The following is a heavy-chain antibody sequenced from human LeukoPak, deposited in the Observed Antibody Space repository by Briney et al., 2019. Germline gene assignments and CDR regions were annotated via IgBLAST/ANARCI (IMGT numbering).Heavy chain of an antibody. CDR2: ISGSGNYI. CDR1: GFNFSSYT. J-gene: IGHJ5*01. CDR3: ARAAPKRGYAFGFDF. Sequence: GGSLRLSCTASGFNFSSYTMNWVRQAPGKGLEWVSSISGSGNYIYYAESLKGRFTVSRDNAKKSLYLQMNSLRADDTAMFFCARAAPKRGYAFGFDFWGQGTLVTVSS. V-gene: IGHV3-21*01. D-gene: IGHD5-18*01.